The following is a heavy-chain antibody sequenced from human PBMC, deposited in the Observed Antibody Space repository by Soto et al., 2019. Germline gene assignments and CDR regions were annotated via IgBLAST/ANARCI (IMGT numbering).Heavy chain of an antibody. CDR1: GFTFSNYG. V-gene: IGHV3-33*01. D-gene: IGHD2-8*01. J-gene: IGHJ6*02. CDR3: ARESSTLYAMDV. Sequence: QEQLVESGGGVVQPGRSLRLSCVASGFTFSNYGIHWVRQAPGKGLEWVAIIWYEAENKYYSDNVKGRFTISRDNSRSTVSLQMNSLRVDDTAVYYCARESSTLYAMDVWGQGTTVTVSS. CDR2: IWYEAENK.